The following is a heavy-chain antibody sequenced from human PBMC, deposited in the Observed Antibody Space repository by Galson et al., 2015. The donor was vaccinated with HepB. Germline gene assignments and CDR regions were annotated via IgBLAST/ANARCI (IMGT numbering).Heavy chain of an antibody. CDR3: GLQLTFGETPSAFDY. CDR2: IYYSGST. CDR1: GGSISSSSYY. D-gene: IGHD3-16*01. Sequence: SETLSLTCTVSGGSISSSSYYWGWIRQPPGTGLEWIGSIYYSGSTYYNPSLKSRVTISVDTSKNQFSLKLSSVTAADTAVYYCGLQLTFGETPSAFDYWGQGTLVTVSS. V-gene: IGHV4-39*01. J-gene: IGHJ4*02.